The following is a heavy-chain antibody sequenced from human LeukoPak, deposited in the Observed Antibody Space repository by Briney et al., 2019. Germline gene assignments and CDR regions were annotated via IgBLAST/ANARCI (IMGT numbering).Heavy chain of an antibody. CDR2: IKQDGSEK. D-gene: IGHD5-12*01. V-gene: IGHV3-7*01. CDR3: ARYRVVATTSPIDY. CDR1: GFTFSSYW. J-gene: IGHJ4*02. Sequence: GGSLRLSCAASGFTFSSYWMSWVRQAPGKGLEWVANIKQDGSEKYYVDSVKGRFTISRDNAKKSLYLQMNSLRAEDTAVYYCARYRVVATTSPIDYWGQGTLVTVSS.